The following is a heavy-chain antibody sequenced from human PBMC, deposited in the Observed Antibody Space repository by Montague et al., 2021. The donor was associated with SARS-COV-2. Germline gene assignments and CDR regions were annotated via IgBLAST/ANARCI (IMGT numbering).Heavy chain of an antibody. Sequence: SLRLSCAASGFTFSNYDMNWVRQAPGKGPEWISYISTSAYSTSYAGSVKGRFTISRDNGKNTLYLQMNSLRVKDTAVYYCTRGYRSIVGDGLDTWGQETKVTVSS. V-gene: IGHV3-48*03. D-gene: IGHD3-16*02. CDR2: ISTSAYST. CDR3: TRGYRSIVGDGLDT. J-gene: IGHJ3*02. CDR1: GFTFSNYD.